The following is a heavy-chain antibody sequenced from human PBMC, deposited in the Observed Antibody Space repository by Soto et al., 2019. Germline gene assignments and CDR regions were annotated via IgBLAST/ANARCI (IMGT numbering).Heavy chain of an antibody. D-gene: IGHD1-7*01. CDR3: TKLELHAFDI. J-gene: IGHJ3*02. CDR1: GFTFSDYY. V-gene: IGHV3-11*06. CDR2: ISSSRSYT. Sequence: QVQLVESGGGLVKPGGSLRLSCAASGFTFSDYYMSWIRQAPGKGLEWVSYISSSRSYTNYADSVKGRFTISRDNAKNSLYLQRNSRIAEYTGVYYCTKLELHAFDIWGQGTMVTVSS.